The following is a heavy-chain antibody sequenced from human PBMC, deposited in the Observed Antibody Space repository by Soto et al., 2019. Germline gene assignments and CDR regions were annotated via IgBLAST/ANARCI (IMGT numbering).Heavy chain of an antibody. V-gene: IGHV4-59*01. J-gene: IGHJ4*02. CDR1: GGSISSYY. CDR3: ARGLSYYDTTGYYSEPLDF. CDR2: IYHSGST. D-gene: IGHD3-22*01. Sequence: TLSLTCTVSGGSISSYYWNWIRQPPGRGLEWIGYIYHSGSTSYNPSLKSRVTISVDMSKSQVSLKVSSVTAADTAVYYCARGLSYYDTTGYYSEPLDFWGPGTLVTVSS.